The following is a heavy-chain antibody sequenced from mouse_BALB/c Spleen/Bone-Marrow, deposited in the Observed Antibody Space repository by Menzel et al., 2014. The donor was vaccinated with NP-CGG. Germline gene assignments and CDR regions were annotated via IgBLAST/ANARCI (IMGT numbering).Heavy chain of an antibody. CDR1: GYAFSSSW. V-gene: IGHV1-82*01. Sequence: ESGPELVKPGASVKISCKASGYAFSSSWMNWVKQRPGLGLEWIGRIYPGDGDTNYNGKFKGKATLTADKSSSTAYMQLSSLTSVDSAVYFCARGYGNYEGWFAYWGQGTLVTVSA. J-gene: IGHJ3*01. CDR3: ARGYGNYEGWFAY. CDR2: IYPGDGDT. D-gene: IGHD2-10*02.